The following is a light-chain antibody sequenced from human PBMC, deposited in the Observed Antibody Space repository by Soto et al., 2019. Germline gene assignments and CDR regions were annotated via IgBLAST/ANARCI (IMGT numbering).Light chain of an antibody. Sequence: DLQLTQSPSFLSASVGDTVTITCRASQGISRSLAWYQQKPGKAPKLLIYGASTLQSGVPSRFSGSGSGTEFTLTINSLQPEDFASYYCQQLTSYPLTFGGGAKVEIK. CDR1: QGISRS. CDR3: QQLTSYPLT. J-gene: IGKJ4*01. V-gene: IGKV1-9*01. CDR2: GAS.